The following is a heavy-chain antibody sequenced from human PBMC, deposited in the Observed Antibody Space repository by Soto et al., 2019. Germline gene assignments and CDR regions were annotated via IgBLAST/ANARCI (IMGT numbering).Heavy chain of an antibody. CDR3: ATAIDYHVSSGFYCY. D-gene: IGHD3-22*01. V-gene: IGHV1-24*01. CDR1: GCSLSDLS. Sequence: DSVKVSCKVSGCSLSDLSIHWVRQAPAKGLEWMGGLDPDKSETVYAQKFQGRVTMTEDTSTDTAYMEVTSLRSEDTAIYYCATAIDYHVSSGFYCYWGQRALVTVSS. CDR2: LDPDKSET. J-gene: IGHJ4*02.